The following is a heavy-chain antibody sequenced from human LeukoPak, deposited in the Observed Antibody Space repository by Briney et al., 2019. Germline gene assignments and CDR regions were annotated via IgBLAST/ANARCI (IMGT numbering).Heavy chain of an antibody. J-gene: IGHJ4*02. Sequence: QPGGSVRLSCEASGFTFTTYAMSWVRQAPGKGLQWVSGISSGDSSTYYTASVKGRFTISRDNSKNTLYLQINSLRAEDTAVYYCAKCMSGSGVCLNFDSWGQGILVTVSS. CDR2: ISSGDSST. V-gene: IGHV3-23*01. D-gene: IGHD2-21*02. CDR1: GFTFTTYA. CDR3: AKCMSGSGVCLNFDS.